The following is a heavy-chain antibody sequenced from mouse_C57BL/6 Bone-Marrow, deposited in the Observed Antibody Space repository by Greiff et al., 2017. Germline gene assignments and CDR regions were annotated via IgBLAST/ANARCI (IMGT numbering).Heavy chain of an antibody. Sequence: QVQLQQSGAELVKPGASVKLSCKASGYTFTSYWMHWVKQRPGQGLEWIGMIHPNSGSTNYNEKFKSKATLTVDKSSSTAYMQLSSLTSEDSAVYYCARSGYYGSSDYWGQGTTLTGSS. J-gene: IGHJ2*01. V-gene: IGHV1-64*01. D-gene: IGHD1-1*01. CDR2: IHPNSGST. CDR3: ARSGYYGSSDY. CDR1: GYTFTSYW.